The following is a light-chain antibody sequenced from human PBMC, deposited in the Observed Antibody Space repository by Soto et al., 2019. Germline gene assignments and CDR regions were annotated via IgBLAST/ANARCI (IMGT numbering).Light chain of an antibody. CDR2: AAS. J-gene: IGKJ1*01. V-gene: IGKV1D-8*01. CDR1: QGNNQF. Sequence: VILMTPAPSLPPATTGDRVTNSLPIGQGNNQFLAWYQQKTGKAPELLIYAASTLQSGVPSRFSGSGSGTDFTLTISCLQSEDFATYYCQQYYSFPWTFGQGTKVEIK. CDR3: QQYYSFPWT.